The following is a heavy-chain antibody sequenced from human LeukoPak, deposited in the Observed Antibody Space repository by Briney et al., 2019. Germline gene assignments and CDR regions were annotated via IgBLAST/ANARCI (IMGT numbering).Heavy chain of an antibody. CDR1: GFTFSNAW. D-gene: IGHD2-2*01. V-gene: IGHV3-15*01. CDR2: IKSKTDGGTT. Sequence: PGGSLRLSCAASGFTFSNAWMSWVRQAPGKGLEWVGRIKSKTDGGTTDYAAPVKGRFTISRDDSKNTLYLQMNSLKTEDTAVYYCTRGDCSSTSCYDYWGQGTLVTVSS. CDR3: TRGDCSSTSCYDY. J-gene: IGHJ4*02.